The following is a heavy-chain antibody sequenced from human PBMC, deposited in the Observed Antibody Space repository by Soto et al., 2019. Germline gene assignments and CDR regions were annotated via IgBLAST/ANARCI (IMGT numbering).Heavy chain of an antibody. D-gene: IGHD6-6*01. CDR1: GFTFSSYS. Sequence: GGSLRLSCAASGFTFSSYSMNWVRQAPGKGLEWVSSISSSSGYIYYADSVKGRFTISRDNAKNSLYLQMNSLRAEDTAVYYCARGARPPRGSNDDYWGQGTLVTVSS. V-gene: IGHV3-21*01. J-gene: IGHJ4*02. CDR3: ARGARPPRGSNDDY. CDR2: ISSSSGYI.